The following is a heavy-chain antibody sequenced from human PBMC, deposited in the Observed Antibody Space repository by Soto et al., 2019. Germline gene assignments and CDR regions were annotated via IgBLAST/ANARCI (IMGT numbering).Heavy chain of an antibody. J-gene: IGHJ4*02. Sequence: IGHDGSWIRQHPGKGLEWIGYIYYSGSTNYNPSLKSRVTISVDTSKNQFSLNLSSMTAADTAVYYCARRYGYSFDYWGQGTLVTVSS. V-gene: IGHV4-59*08. CDR1: IGHD. CDR3: ARRYGYSFDY. CDR2: IYYSGST. D-gene: IGHD1-1*01.